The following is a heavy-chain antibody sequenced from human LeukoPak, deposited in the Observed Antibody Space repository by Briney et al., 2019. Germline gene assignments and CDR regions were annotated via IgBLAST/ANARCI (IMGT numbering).Heavy chain of an antibody. CDR1: GFTFTDYY. D-gene: IGHD5-18*01. CDR2: ISSSGSTI. Sequence: GGSLRLSCAASGFTFTDYYMSWIRQAPGKGPEWVSYISSSGSTIYYADSVKGRFTISRDNANNSQYLQMNSLRAEDTAVYYCARLLIYGYASFDIWGQGTMVTVSS. J-gene: IGHJ3*02. CDR3: ARLLIYGYASFDI. V-gene: IGHV3-11*01.